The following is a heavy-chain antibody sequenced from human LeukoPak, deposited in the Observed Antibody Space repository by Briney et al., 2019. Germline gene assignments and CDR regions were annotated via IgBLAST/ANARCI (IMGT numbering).Heavy chain of an antibody. V-gene: IGHV4-61*02. CDR1: GGSISSGSYY. CDR2: IYSSGST. J-gene: IGHJ6*03. Sequence: PSQTLPLTCTVSGGSISSGSYYWNWIRQPAGKGLEWIGRIYSSGSTNYNPSLKSRVTISVDTSKNQFSLKLSSVTAADTAVYYCARSGSYGYYYMDVWGKGTTVTISS. D-gene: IGHD3-10*01. CDR3: ARSGSYGYYYMDV.